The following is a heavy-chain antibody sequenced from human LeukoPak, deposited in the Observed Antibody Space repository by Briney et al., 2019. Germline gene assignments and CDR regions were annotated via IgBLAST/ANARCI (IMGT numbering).Heavy chain of an antibody. CDR3: ARASGSSAVPFDY. CDR2: IAPSSGTT. Sequence: XGVIAPSSGTTSYAQKFQGRVTMTRDTSTSTLYMELSSLTSEDTAVYYCARASGSSAVPFDYWGQGTLVTVSS. D-gene: IGHD3-10*01. J-gene: IGHJ4*02. V-gene: IGHV1-46*01.